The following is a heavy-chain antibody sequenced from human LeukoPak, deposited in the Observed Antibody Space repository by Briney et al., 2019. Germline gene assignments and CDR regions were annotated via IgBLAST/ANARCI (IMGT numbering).Heavy chain of an antibody. CDR2: ISGSGDIT. J-gene: IGHJ4*02. Sequence: GGSLRLSCAASGFTFSSYAMTWVRQAPGKGLEWVSSISGSGDITYYADSVKGRFTISRDNSKNTLYLQMNSLRAEDTAVYYCAKGPREYLPAPTYWGQGTLVTVSS. CDR3: AKGPREYLPAPTY. CDR1: GFTFSSYA. D-gene: IGHD5/OR15-5a*01. V-gene: IGHV3-23*01.